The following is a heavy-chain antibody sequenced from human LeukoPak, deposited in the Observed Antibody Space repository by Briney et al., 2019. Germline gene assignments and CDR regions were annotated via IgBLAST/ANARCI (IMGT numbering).Heavy chain of an antibody. CDR3: ARDRRLMTGVALDYYYYMDV. D-gene: IGHD2-8*01. V-gene: IGHV1-69*13. CDR2: IIPIFGTA. Sequence: ASVKVSCKASGGTFSSYAISWVRQAPGQGLEWMGGIIPIFGTANYAQKFQGRVTITADESTSTAYMELSSLRSEDTAVYYCARDRRLMTGVALDYYYYMDVWGKGTTVTVSS. J-gene: IGHJ6*03. CDR1: GGTFSSYA.